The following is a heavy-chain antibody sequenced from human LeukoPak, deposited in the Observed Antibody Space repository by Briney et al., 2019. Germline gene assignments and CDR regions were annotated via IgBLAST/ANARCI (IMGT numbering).Heavy chain of an antibody. CDR2: INHSGST. Sequence: KSSETLSLTCAVYGGSFSVYYWSWIRQPPGKGLEWIGEINHSGSTNYNPSLKSRVTISVDTSKNQFSLKLSSVTAADTAVYYCARHVIDGYNPNHYFNYWGQGTLVTVSS. J-gene: IGHJ4*02. CDR3: ARHVIDGYNPNHYFNY. CDR1: GGSFSVYY. V-gene: IGHV4-34*01. D-gene: IGHD3-16*02.